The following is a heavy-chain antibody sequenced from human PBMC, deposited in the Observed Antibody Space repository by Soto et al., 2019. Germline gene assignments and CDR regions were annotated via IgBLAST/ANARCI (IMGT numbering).Heavy chain of an antibody. V-gene: IGHV3-30-3*01. CDR2: ISYDGSNK. CDR1: GFTFSSYA. J-gene: IGHJ6*02. D-gene: IGHD2-15*01. CDR3: ARENIVVVVAATPQGGYGMDV. Sequence: PGGSLRLSCAASGFTFSSYAMHWVRQAPGKGLEWVAVISYDGSNKYYADSVKGRFTISRDNSKNTLYLQMNSLRAEDTAVYYRARENIVVVVAATPQGGYGMDVWGQGTTVTVSS.